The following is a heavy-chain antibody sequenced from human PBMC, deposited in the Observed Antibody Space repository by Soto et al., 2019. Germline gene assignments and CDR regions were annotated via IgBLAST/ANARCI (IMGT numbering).Heavy chain of an antibody. CDR3: ARVGNRRFDT. Sequence: QVQLVQSGAEVKKPGSSVKVSCKASGGTLSISWVRQDPGQGLEWMGGIIPIFTATNYAQKFRGRFTITADESTNTTYMQLTSLRSEDTAVYYCARVGNRRFDTWGQGTLVTVSS. J-gene: IGHJ5*02. V-gene: IGHV1-69*01. CDR1: GGTLS. CDR2: IIPIFTAT.